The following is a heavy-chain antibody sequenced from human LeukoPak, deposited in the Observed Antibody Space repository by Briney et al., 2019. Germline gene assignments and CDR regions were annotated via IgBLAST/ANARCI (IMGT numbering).Heavy chain of an antibody. CDR3: ARGGGTLHYMDV. Sequence: SETLSLTCNVSGHSISSYYWTWIRQPAGKGLQWIGRIFTSGSTSYNPSLKSRLTISLDMSKNQSSLKLTSVTAADTAVYFCARGGGTLHYMDVWGKGTTVTISS. V-gene: IGHV4-4*07. CDR2: IFTSGST. D-gene: IGHD3-16*01. J-gene: IGHJ6*03. CDR1: GHSISSYY.